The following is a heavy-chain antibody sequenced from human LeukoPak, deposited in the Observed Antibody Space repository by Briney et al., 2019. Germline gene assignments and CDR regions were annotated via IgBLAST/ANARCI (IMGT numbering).Heavy chain of an antibody. CDR2: ISSSSSYI. V-gene: IGHV3-21*01. CDR3: ARGEGIAAAGTQSRRFDY. Sequence: GGSLRLSCADSGFTFSSYSMNWVRQAPGKGLEWVSSISSSSSYIYYADSVKGRFTISRDNAKNSLYLQMNSLRAEDTAAYYCARGEGIAAAGTQSRRFDYWGQGTLVTVSS. J-gene: IGHJ4*02. D-gene: IGHD6-13*01. CDR1: GFTFSSYS.